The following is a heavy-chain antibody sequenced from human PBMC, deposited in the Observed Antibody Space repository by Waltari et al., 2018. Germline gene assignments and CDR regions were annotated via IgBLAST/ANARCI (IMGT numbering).Heavy chain of an antibody. V-gene: IGHV3-13*01. CDR3: ARVDTTAWYGVFDY. Sequence: EVQLVESGGGLVQSGGSLRLSCAASGFIFSDYGMHWVRQSSGKGLEWVSGIGAAGDTYYSGSVKGRFTISRENGKNSLYLRMNSLRAGDTAVYYCARVDTTAWYGVFDYWGQGILVIVSS. J-gene: IGHJ4*02. CDR2: IGAAGDT. D-gene: IGHD6-19*01. CDR1: GFIFSDYG.